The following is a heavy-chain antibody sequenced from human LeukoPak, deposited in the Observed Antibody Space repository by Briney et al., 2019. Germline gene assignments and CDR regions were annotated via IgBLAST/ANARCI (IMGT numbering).Heavy chain of an antibody. CDR3: ARDLPLTVTTSDY. J-gene: IGHJ4*02. CDR1: GYTFTGYY. Sequence: ASVKVSCKASGYTFTGYYMHWVRQAPGQGLVWMGWINPNSGGTNYAQKFQGRVTMTRDTSISTAYMELSRLRSDDTAVYYCARDLPLTVTTSDYWGQGTLVTVSS. V-gene: IGHV1-2*02. D-gene: IGHD4-17*01. CDR2: INPNSGGT.